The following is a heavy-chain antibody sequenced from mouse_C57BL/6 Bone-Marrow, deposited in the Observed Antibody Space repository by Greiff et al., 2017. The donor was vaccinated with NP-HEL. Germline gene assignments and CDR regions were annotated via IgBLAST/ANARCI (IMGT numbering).Heavy chain of an antibody. CDR2: ISAGGSYT. J-gene: IGHJ3*01. V-gene: IGHV5-4*01. CDR3: AVYYSNYGGFAY. Sequence: EVQVVESGGGLVKPGGSLKLSCAASGFTFSSYAMSWVRQTPEKRLEWVATISAGGSYTYYPDNVKGRFTISRDNAKNNLYLQMSHLKSEDTAMYYCAVYYSNYGGFAYWGQGTLVTVSA. CDR1: GFTFSSYA. D-gene: IGHD2-5*01.